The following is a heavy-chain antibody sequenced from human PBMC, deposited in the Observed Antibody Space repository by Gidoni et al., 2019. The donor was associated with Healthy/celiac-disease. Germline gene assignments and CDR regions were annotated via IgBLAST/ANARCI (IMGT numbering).Heavy chain of an antibody. CDR3: AKEVPIYGDFDY. J-gene: IGHJ4*02. D-gene: IGHD4-17*01. V-gene: IGHV3-9*01. CDR2: ISWNSGSI. Sequence: EVQLVESGGGLVQPGRSLRLSCAASGFTFDDYAMHWVRQAPGKGLEWVSGISWNSGSIGYADSVKGRFTISRDNAKNSLYLQMNSLRAEDTALYYCAKEVPIYGDFDYWGQGTLVTVSS. CDR1: GFTFDDYA.